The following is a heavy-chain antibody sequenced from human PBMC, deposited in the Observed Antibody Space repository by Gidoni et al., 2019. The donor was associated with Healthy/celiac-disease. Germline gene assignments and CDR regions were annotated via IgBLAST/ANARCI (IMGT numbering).Heavy chain of an antibody. CDR2: IIPILGIA. D-gene: IGHD4-17*01. CDR1: GGTFSSYT. V-gene: IGHV1-69*02. CDR3: ARAGDDYGDYGELRV. J-gene: IGHJ4*02. Sequence: QVQLVXXXPEVKQPGSPVKVSCTASGGTFSSYTISGVRQAPGQGLEWMGRIIPILGIANYAQKFQGRVTITADKSTSTAYMELSSLRSEDTAVYYCARAGDDYGDYGELRVWGQGTLVTXSS.